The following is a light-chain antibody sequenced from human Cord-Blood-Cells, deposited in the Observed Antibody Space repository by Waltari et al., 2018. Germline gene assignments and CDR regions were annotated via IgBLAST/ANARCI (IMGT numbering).Light chain of an antibody. CDR1: TSDVGGSNY. CDR3: SSYAGSNNFV. Sequence: QSALTQPPSASGSPGQSVTISCPGTTSDVGGSNYVSWYQQHPGKAPNLMIYEVSKRPSGVPDRFSGSKSGNTASLTVSGLQAEDEADYYCSSYAGSNNFVFGTGTKVTVL. CDR2: EVS. J-gene: IGLJ1*01. V-gene: IGLV2-8*01.